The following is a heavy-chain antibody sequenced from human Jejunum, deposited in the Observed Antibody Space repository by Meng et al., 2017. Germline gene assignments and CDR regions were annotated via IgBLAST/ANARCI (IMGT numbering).Heavy chain of an antibody. CDR2: SNSDGGST. D-gene: IGHD3-10*01. V-gene: IGHV3-74*01. CDR1: GFAFRSQW. CDR3: ARGYYGLNY. Sequence: GESLKIPCAASGFAFRSQWMHWVRQAPGKGLVWVSRSNSDGGSTSYADSVKGRFTITRDNAKTTLDLQMNSLRAEDTAVYYCARGYYGLNYWGQGTLVTVSS. J-gene: IGHJ4*02.